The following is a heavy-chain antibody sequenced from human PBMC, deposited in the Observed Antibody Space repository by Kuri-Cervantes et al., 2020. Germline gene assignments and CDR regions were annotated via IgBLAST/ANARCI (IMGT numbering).Heavy chain of an antibody. CDR3: ARGPPSTSANWFDP. J-gene: IGHJ5*02. D-gene: IGHD5/OR15-5a*01. CDR1: GGSFSGYY. CDR2: INHLGST. Sequence: GSLRLSCAVYGGSFSGYYWSWIRQPPGKGLEWIGEINHLGSTNYNPSLKSRVTISVDTSKNQFSLKLNSVTAADTAVYYCARGPPSTSANWFDPWGQGTLVTVSS. V-gene: IGHV4-34*01.